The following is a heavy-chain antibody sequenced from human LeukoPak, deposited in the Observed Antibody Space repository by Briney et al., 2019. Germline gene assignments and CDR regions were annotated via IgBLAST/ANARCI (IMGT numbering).Heavy chain of an antibody. Sequence: SETLSLTCTVSAGSISSSSYYSGWLRQPPGKGLEWIGSIYYRRNTYYNPSLKSRVTISVAKSKNQFSLRLRPVTAADTAVYYCARHREGIVVVPFDYWGQGTLHPLL. CDR1: AGSISSSSYY. V-gene: IGHV4-39*01. J-gene: IGHJ4*02. D-gene: IGHD2-2*01. CDR2: IYYRRNT. CDR3: ARHREGIVVVPFDY.